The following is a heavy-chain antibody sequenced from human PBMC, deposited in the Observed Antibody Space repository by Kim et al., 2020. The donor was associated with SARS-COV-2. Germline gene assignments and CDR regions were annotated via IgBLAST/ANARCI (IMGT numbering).Heavy chain of an antibody. Sequence: YYVDAVKGRFTISRDNAKNSLYLQMNSLRAEDTAVYYCALDSGWHDAFDIWGQGTMVTVSS. CDR3: ALDSGWHDAFDI. V-gene: IGHV3-7*03. J-gene: IGHJ3*02. D-gene: IGHD6-19*01.